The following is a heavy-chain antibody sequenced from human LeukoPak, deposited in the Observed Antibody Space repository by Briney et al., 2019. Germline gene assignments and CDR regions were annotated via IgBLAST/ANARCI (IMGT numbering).Heavy chain of an antibody. V-gene: IGHV4-59*01. CDR1: GGSISSYY. J-gene: IGHJ4*02. D-gene: IGHD1-26*01. CDR2: IYYSGNT. Sequence: SETLSLACTVSGGSISSYYWNWIRQPPGKGLEWIAYIYYSGNTNYNPSLKSRVTISVDTSKNQFSLKLSSVTAADTAVYYCARDVGATPGYFDYWGQGTLVTVSS. CDR3: ARDVGATPGYFDY.